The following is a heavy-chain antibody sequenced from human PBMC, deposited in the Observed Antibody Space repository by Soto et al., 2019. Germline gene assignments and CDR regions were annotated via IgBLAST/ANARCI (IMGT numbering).Heavy chain of an antibody. D-gene: IGHD3-22*01. CDR2: IIPVLGIV. J-gene: IGHJ5*02. CDR1: GGTFSSYT. V-gene: IGHV1-69*02. CDR3: AGRVYGDYYGASGYHDWFDP. Sequence: QVQLVQSGAEVKKPGSSVKVSCTASGGTFSSYTISWVRQAPGQGLEWMGRIIPVLGIVNYAQKFQGRVTLTPDKSTSTAYMELSSLSSEDTAVYYCAGRVYGDYYGASGYHDWFDPWGQGTLVTVS.